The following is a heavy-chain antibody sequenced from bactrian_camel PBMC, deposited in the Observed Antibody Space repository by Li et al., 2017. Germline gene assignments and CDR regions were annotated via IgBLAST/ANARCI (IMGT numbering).Heavy chain of an antibody. D-gene: IGHD7*01. CDR2: IWTGDRRYSGGVDT. V-gene: IGHV3S6*01. CDR1: GFAFSSAY. Sequence: HVQLVESGGDLVQPGGSLRLSCATSGFAFSSAYIVWVRQAAGKGLEWVSAIWTGDRRYSGGVDTFYSDSVKDRFTISQDKGKNTVYLLMNSLKPDDSGTYYCAYESGTTPDLCRRRGPGGYFGQGTQVTVS. J-gene: IGHJ4*01.